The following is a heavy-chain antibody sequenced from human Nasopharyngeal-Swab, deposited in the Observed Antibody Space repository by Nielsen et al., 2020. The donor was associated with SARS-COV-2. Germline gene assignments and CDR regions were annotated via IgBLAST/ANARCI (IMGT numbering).Heavy chain of an antibody. J-gene: IGHJ6*03. Sequence: SETLSLTCTVSGGSISSGGYYWSWIRQHPGKGLEWIGYIYYSGSTYYNPSLKSRVTISVDTSKNQFSLKLSSVTAADTAVYYCARGLYYYYYMDVWCKGTTVTVSS. CDR1: GGSISSGGYY. V-gene: IGHV4-31*03. CDR2: IYYSGST. CDR3: ARGLYYYYYMDV.